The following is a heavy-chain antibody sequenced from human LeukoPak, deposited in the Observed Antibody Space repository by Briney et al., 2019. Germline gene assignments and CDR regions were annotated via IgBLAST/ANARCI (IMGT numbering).Heavy chain of an antibody. Sequence: SETLSLTCAVSGYSISSGYCWGWIRQPPGKGLEWIGSIYHSGSTYYNPSLKSRVTISVDTSKNQFSLKLSSVTAADTAVYYCARQNCSSTSCYIFDYWGQGTLVTVSS. D-gene: IGHD2-2*02. CDR2: IYHSGST. J-gene: IGHJ4*02. V-gene: IGHV4-38-2*01. CDR3: ARQNCSSTSCYIFDY. CDR1: GYSISSGYC.